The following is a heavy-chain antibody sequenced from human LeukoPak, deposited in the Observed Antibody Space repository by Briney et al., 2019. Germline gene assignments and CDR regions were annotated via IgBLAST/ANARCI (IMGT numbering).Heavy chain of an antibody. D-gene: IGHD1-14*01. CDR2: INGDGSDT. Sequence: GGSLRLSCAASGYTFSSFWMHWVRQAPEEELVWVSDINGDGSDTKYADSVKGRFTISRDNAKNTLYLQMISLRAEDTAVYYCITGTGYYYNYWGQGTLVTVS. CDR1: GYTFSSFW. V-gene: IGHV3-74*03. J-gene: IGHJ4*02. CDR3: ITGTGYYYNY.